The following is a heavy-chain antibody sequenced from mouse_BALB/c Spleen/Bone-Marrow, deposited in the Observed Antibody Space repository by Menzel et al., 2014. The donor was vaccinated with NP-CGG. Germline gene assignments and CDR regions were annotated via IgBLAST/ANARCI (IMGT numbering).Heavy chain of an antibody. CDR3: ARWDDYDAWFAY. CDR1: GYTFTSYW. J-gene: IGHJ3*01. Sequence: QVQLQQSGAELARPGASVKLSCKASGYTFTSYWMQWVKQRPGQGLEWIGAIYPGDGDTRYTQKFKCKATLTADKSSSTAYMHLSSLASEDSAVYYCARWDDYDAWFAYWGQGTVVTVSA. D-gene: IGHD2-4*01. V-gene: IGHV1-87*01. CDR2: IYPGDGDT.